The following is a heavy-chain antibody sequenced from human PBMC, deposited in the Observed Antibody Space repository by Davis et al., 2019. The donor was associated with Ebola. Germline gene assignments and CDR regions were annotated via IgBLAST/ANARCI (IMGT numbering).Heavy chain of an antibody. J-gene: IGHJ4*02. CDR1: GGTFSSYA. CDR2: IIPIFGTA. V-gene: IGHV1-69*06. CDR3: ARDVRGITGPSEY. Sequence: AASVKVSCKASGGTFSSYAISWVRQAPGQGLEWMGGIIPIFGTANYAQKFQGRVTITADKSTSTAYMELSSLRSEDTARYYCARDVRGITGPSEYWGQGTLVTVSS. D-gene: IGHD1-1*01.